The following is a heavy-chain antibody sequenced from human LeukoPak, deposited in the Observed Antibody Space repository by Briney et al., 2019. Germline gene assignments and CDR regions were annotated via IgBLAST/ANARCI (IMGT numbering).Heavy chain of an antibody. CDR1: GGSISSGGYY. Sequence: SETLSLTCTVSGGSISSGGYYWSWIRQHPGKGLEWIGYIYYSGSTYYNPSLKSRVTISVNTSKNQFSLKLSSVTAADTAVYYCARGSTVTIFDYWGQGTLVTVSS. J-gene: IGHJ4*02. CDR3: ARGSTVTIFDY. D-gene: IGHD4-17*01. V-gene: IGHV4-31*03. CDR2: IYYSGST.